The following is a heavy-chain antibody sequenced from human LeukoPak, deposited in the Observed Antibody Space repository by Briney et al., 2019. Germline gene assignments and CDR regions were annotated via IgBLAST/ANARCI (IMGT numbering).Heavy chain of an antibody. J-gene: IGHJ3*02. CDR3: ARDVYSGYDYAFDI. Sequence: PGGSLRLSCAASGFTFSSYAMSWVRQAPGKGLEWVSAISSGGRTVFYADSVKGRFTISRDNSKNTLYLQMNSLRAEDTAVYYCARDVYSGYDYAFDIWGQGTMVTVSS. CDR2: ISSGGRTV. CDR1: GFTFSSYA. V-gene: IGHV3-23*01. D-gene: IGHD5-12*01.